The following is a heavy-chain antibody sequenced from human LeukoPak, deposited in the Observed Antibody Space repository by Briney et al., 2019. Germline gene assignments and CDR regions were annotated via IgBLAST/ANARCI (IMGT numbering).Heavy chain of an antibody. CDR2: IWDDGSNK. Sequence: PGGSLSLSCAASGFTFSSYGMHWVRQAPGKGLEWVAVIWDDGSNKYYAESVKGRFTISRDNSKNTLYLQMNSLRAEDTAIYYCARDQGDGYYRNLYGPFDMWGLGTMVTVSS. CDR3: ARDQGDGYYRNLYGPFDM. D-gene: IGHD5-24*01. V-gene: IGHV3-33*01. J-gene: IGHJ3*02. CDR1: GFTFSSYG.